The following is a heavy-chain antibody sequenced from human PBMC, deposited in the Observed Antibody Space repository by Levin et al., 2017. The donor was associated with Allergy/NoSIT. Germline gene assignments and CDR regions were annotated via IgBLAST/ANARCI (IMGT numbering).Heavy chain of an antibody. CDR1: GFTFKNYF. V-gene: IGHV3-23*01. CDR2: VAQEARNP. J-gene: IGHJ3*01. Sequence: GGSLRLSCAASGFTFKNYFIHWVRQAPGKGLEWVSPVAQEARNPNYADSVKGRFTISRDDSRNTLYLHWNNLTVEDTAVYYCARLKRPAGVYDSSDSFDVWGQGTMAIVSS. CDR3: ARLKRPAGVYDSSDSFDV. D-gene: IGHD5/OR15-5a*01.